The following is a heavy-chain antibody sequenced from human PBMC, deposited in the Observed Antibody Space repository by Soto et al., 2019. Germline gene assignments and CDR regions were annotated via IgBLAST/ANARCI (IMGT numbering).Heavy chain of an antibody. J-gene: IGHJ6*02. D-gene: IGHD3-10*01. CDR2: IDWDDDK. V-gene: IGHV2-70*01. Sequence: SGPTLVNPTQTLTLTCTFSGFSLSTSGMCVSWIRQPPGKALEWLALIDWDDDKYYSTSLKTRLTISKDTSKNQVVLTMTNMDPVDTATYYCAVSPTYYYGSGSYRYYYGMDVWGQGTTVTVSS. CDR3: AVSPTYYYGSGSYRYYYGMDV. CDR1: GFSLSTSGMC.